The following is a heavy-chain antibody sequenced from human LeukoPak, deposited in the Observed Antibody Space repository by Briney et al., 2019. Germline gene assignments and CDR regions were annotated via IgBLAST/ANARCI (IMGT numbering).Heavy chain of an antibody. J-gene: IGHJ4*02. D-gene: IGHD1-26*01. CDR2: ISSSSGYI. Sequence: GSLRLSCAASGFTFSSYSMNWVRQAPGKGLEWVSSISSSSGYIYYADSVKGRFTISRDNAKNSLYLQMNSLRAEDTAVYYCARSEGELDYFDYWGQGTLVTVSS. CDR1: GFTFSSYS. V-gene: IGHV3-21*01. CDR3: ARSEGELDYFDY.